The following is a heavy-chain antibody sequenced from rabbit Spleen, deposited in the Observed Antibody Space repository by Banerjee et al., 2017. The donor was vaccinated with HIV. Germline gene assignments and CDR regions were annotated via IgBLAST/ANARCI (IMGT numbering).Heavy chain of an antibody. CDR1: GFSFSDRDV. Sequence: QEQLEESGGGLVKPEGSLTLTCKASGFSFSDRDVMCWVRQAPGKGLEWIACINTATGKPVYASWAKGRFTISRTSSTTVTLQMTSLTAADTATYFCARDVGVAGYGYAIDLWGPGTLVTVS. CDR2: INTATGKP. J-gene: IGHJ4*01. V-gene: IGHV1S45*01. CDR3: ARDVGVAGYGYAIDL. D-gene: IGHD6-1*01.